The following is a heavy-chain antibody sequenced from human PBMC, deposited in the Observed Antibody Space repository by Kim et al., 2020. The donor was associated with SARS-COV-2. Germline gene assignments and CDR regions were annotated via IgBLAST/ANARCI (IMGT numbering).Heavy chain of an antibody. CDR2: IYPGDSDT. J-gene: IGHJ4*02. CDR1: GYSFTSYW. CDR3: ARPAWYYDFWSGSYYFDY. Sequence: GESLKISCKGSGYSFTSYWIGWVRQMPGKGLEWMGIIYPGDSDTRYSPSFQGQGTISADKSISTAYLQWSSLKASATAMYYCARPAWYYDFWSGSYYFDYWGQGTLVTVSS. D-gene: IGHD3-3*01. V-gene: IGHV5-51*01.